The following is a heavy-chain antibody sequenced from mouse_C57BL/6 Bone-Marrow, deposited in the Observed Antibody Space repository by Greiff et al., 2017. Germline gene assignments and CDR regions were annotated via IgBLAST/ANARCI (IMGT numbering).Heavy chain of an antibody. Sequence: VQLQQSGAELVRPGTSVKVSCKASGYAFTNYLIEWVKQRPGQGLEWIGVINPGSGGTNYNEKFKGKATLTADKSSSTAYMQLSSLTSEDSEVYFCAGMEGLLRFAYWGKGTLVTVSA. V-gene: IGHV1-54*01. D-gene: IGHD2-3*01. J-gene: IGHJ3*01. CDR3: AGMEGLLRFAY. CDR2: INPGSGGT. CDR1: GYAFTNYL.